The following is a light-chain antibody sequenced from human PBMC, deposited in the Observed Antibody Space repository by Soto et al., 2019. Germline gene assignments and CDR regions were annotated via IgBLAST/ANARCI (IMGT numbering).Light chain of an antibody. V-gene: IGKV1-39*01. CDR2: GAY. Sequence: DIQMTQSPSSLSASLGDRVTVTCRASQSISTYLNWFQQRPGKAPKLLIYGAYTLQDGGPSRFSGSRSNTEFTLTISSLQPEDFATYYCQQSFGAPRTFGQGTRVDIK. CDR1: QSISTY. CDR3: QQSFGAPRT. J-gene: IGKJ1*01.